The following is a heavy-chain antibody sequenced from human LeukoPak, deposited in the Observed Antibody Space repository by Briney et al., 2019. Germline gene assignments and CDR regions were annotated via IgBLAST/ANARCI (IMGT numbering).Heavy chain of an antibody. CDR2: IRSKANNSAT. D-gene: IGHD3-22*01. CDR1: GFSFSGSD. V-gene: IGHV3-73*01. CDR3: MAAVDLGCGYWEVY. Sequence: GGSLRLSCAASGFSFSGSDIHWVRQASGKGLEWVGHIRSKANNSATESSASVKGRLTISRDESKNTAYLQMNSLKPADTAVYYCMAAVDLGCGYWEVYGGQGTLVTVSS. J-gene: IGHJ4*02.